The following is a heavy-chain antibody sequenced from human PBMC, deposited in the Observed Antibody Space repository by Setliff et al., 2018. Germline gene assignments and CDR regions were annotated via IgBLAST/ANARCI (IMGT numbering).Heavy chain of an antibody. Sequence: ETLSLTCTVSGASVSSHYWDWIRQPPGKGLEWIGFISYSGITYYNASLKSRLTISVDTSKNQFSLKLNSVTAADTAVYYCARTGTYRYFDHWGQGTLVTVSS. D-gene: IGHD5-12*01. CDR1: GASVSSHY. CDR3: ARTGTYRYFDH. J-gene: IGHJ4*02. V-gene: IGHV4-59*08. CDR2: ISYSGIT.